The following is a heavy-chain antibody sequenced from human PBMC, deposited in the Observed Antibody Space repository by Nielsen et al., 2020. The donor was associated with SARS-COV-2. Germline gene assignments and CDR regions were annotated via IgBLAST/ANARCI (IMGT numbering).Heavy chain of an antibody. CDR3: AKDLGQGRWPPLCSDY. CDR1: GFSFSNYS. J-gene: IGHJ4*02. D-gene: IGHD5-24*01. Sequence: GESLKISCAASGFSFSNYSMSWVRQAPGKGLEWVSSISGSGAETDYADSVRGRFTVSRDTSKNTLYLQMNSLRVEDTAVYYCAKDLGQGRWPPLCSDYWGQGTLVTVSS. V-gene: IGHV3-23*01. CDR2: ISGSGAET.